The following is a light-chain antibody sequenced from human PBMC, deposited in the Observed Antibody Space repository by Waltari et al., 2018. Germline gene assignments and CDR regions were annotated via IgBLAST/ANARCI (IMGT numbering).Light chain of an antibody. CDR1: HTISNY. CDR3: QQYGSSPT. V-gene: IGKV3-20*01. CDR2: DAS. Sequence: DIVLTQSPDTLSLSPGERATLSCRASHTISNYLAWYQQKPGQAPRLLIYDASSRAIGIPDRFSGSGSGTDFTLTISRLEPEDFAMYYCQQYGSSPTFGQGTKLEIK. J-gene: IGKJ2*01.